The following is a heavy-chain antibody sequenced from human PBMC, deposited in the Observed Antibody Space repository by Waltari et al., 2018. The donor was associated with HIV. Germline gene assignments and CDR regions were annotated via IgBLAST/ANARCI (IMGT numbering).Heavy chain of an antibody. D-gene: IGHD1-1*01. V-gene: IGHV4-39*01. CDR1: GGSISRSSYY. CDR3: ARHCLQKGWLPQLKYYYGMDV. J-gene: IGHJ6*02. Sequence: QQQLQESGPGLVKPSETLSLTCTVSGGSISRSSYYWAGTRESPGKGLEWIVSLFHSGSTSSSPSLRSRATISVDMSANRFSLKLTSVTATDTAVYFCARHCLQKGWLPQLKYYYGMDVWAKGPRSSCP. CDR2: LFHSGST.